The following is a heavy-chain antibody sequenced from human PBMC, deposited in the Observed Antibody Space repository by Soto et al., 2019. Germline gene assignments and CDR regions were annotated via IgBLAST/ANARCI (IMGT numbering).Heavy chain of an antibody. J-gene: IGHJ6*02. CDR2: ISAYNGNT. Sequence: ASVKVSCKASGYTFTSYGISWVRQAPGQGLEWMGWISAYNGNTNYAQKLQGRVTMTTDTSTSTAYMELRSLRSDDTAVYYCAREVEAARPNYYGMDVWGQGTPVTVSS. V-gene: IGHV1-18*01. CDR1: GYTFTSYG. D-gene: IGHD6-6*01. CDR3: AREVEAARPNYYGMDV.